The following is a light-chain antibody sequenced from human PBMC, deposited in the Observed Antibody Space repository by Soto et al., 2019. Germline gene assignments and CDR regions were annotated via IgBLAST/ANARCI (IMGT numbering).Light chain of an antibody. V-gene: IGLV1-40*01. J-gene: IGLJ1*01. CDR2: VNT. Sequence: QPVLTQPPSVSGAPGQRVTISCTGSSSNIGAGYDVHWYQQPPGTAPKLLIYVNTNRPSGVPDRFSGSKSGTSASLAITGLQAEDEADYYCQSYDSSLSTYVFGAGTKVTVL. CDR1: SSNIGAGYD. CDR3: QSYDSSLSTYV.